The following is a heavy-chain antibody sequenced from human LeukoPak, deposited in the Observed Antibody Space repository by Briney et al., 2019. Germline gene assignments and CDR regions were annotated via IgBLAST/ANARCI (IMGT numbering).Heavy chain of an antibody. V-gene: IGHV4-39*07. J-gene: IGHJ3*02. D-gene: IGHD3-22*01. CDR1: GGSISSSSYY. CDR2: INHSGST. Sequence: SETLPLTCTVSGGSISSSSYYWGWIRQPPGKGLEWIGEINHSGSTNYNPSLKSRVTISVDTSKNQFSLKLSSVTAADTAVYYCARFPPLYYYDSSGYLDAFDIWGQGTMVTVSS. CDR3: ARFPPLYYYDSSGYLDAFDI.